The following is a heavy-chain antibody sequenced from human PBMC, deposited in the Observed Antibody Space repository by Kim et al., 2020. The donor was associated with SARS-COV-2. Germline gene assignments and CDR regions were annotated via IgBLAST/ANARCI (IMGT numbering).Heavy chain of an antibody. J-gene: IGHJ4*02. CDR2: INSDGSST. Sequence: GGSLRLSCAASGFTFSSYWMHWVRQAPGKGLVWVSRINSDGSSTSYADSVKGRFTISRDNAKNTLYLQMNSLRAEDTAVYYCAREGPGYSYGSYYFDYWGQGTLVTVSS. CDR3: AREGPGYSYGSYYFDY. D-gene: IGHD5-18*01. V-gene: IGHV3-74*01. CDR1: GFTFSSYW.